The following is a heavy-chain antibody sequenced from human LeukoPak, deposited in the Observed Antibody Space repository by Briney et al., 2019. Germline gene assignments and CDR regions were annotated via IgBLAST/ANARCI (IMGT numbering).Heavy chain of an antibody. V-gene: IGHV3-64D*06. Sequence: PGGPLRLSFSASGFTFSSYAMDWVRHAPGKGLEYVSAIIRNGGSTYYADSVKGRFTISRDNSKNTLYLQMSSLRAKDTAVYYCVKDLGIVVVTSSWGQGTLVTVSS. J-gene: IGHJ4*02. D-gene: IGHD3-22*01. CDR3: VKDLGIVVVTSS. CDR2: IIRNGGST. CDR1: GFTFSSYA.